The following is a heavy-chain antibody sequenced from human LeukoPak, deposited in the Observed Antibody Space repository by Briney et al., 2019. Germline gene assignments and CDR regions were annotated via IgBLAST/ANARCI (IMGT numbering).Heavy chain of an antibody. Sequence: GGSLRLSCAASGFTVSSNYMSWVRQAPGKGLEWVSVIYSGGSTYYADSVKGRFTISRDHSKNTLYLQMNSLRAEDTAVYYCARDGANVWGYFDYWGQGTLVTVSS. D-gene: IGHD3-16*01. V-gene: IGHV3-66*01. CDR1: GFTVSSNY. CDR3: ARDGANVWGYFDY. CDR2: IYSGGST. J-gene: IGHJ4*02.